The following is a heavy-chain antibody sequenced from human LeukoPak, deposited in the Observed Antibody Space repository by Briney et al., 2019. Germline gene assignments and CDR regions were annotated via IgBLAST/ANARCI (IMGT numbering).Heavy chain of an antibody. CDR3: ARHEGSDSYYPFDY. V-gene: IGHV4-30-2*03. D-gene: IGHD3-10*01. J-gene: IGHJ4*02. Sequence: SQTLSLTCTVSGGSISSGGYYWSWIRQPPGKGLEWIGSIYYRGSTYYNPSLKSRVTISVDTSKNQFSLKLSSVTAADTAVYYCARHEGSDSYYPFDYWGQGTLVTVSS. CDR2: IYYRGST. CDR1: GGSISSGGYY.